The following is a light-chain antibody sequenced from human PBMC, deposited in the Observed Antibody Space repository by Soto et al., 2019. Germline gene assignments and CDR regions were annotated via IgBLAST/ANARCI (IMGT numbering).Light chain of an antibody. J-gene: IGLJ1*01. CDR2: DDR. CDR1: NIGSRR. CDR3: QVWDSTSDHDG. Sequence: LPASVPFAPDQTCCIPRGGNNIGSRRVHWYQQKPGQAPVLVVYDDRDRPSGIPERFAGSNSGNKATLTIRRVEAGDEADYDCQVWDSTSDHDGFRTGTEVTVL. V-gene: IGLV3-21*02.